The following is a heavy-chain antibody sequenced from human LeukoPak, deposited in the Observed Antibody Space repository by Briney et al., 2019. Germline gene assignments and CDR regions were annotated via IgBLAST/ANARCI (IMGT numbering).Heavy chain of an antibody. Sequence: GGSLRLSCAASGFTFSSYEMNWVRQAPGKGLEWVSYISSSGSTIYYADSVKGRFTISRDNAKNSLYLQMNSLRAEDTAVYYCARDRSRYYDSSGYRALAEYFQHWGQGTLVTVSS. V-gene: IGHV3-48*03. CDR3: ARDRSRYYDSSGYRALAEYFQH. CDR2: ISSSGSTI. D-gene: IGHD3-22*01. CDR1: GFTFSSYE. J-gene: IGHJ1*01.